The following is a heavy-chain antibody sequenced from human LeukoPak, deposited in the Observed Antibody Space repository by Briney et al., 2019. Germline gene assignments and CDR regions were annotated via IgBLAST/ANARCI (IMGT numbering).Heavy chain of an antibody. CDR3: TYFTFGGVNLLDY. J-gene: IGHJ4*02. CDR2: LYSGGST. V-gene: IGHV3-53*01. D-gene: IGHD3-16*01. CDR1: GFTFSSYW. Sequence: PGGSLRLSCAASGFTFSSYWMNWVRQAPGKGLEWVSVLYSGGSTYYADSVKGRFTISRDNSKNTLYLQMNSLRAEDTAVYYCTYFTFGGVNLLDYWGQGTLVTVSS.